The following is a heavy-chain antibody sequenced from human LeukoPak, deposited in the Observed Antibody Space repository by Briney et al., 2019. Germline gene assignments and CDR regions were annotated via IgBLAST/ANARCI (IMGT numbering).Heavy chain of an antibody. CDR3: ARAARLRITLVRLIHAAFDM. J-gene: IGHJ3*02. CDR2: LYYAGNT. D-gene: IGHD3-10*01. Sequence: SETLSLTCTVSGGSISSSSYYWGWIRQPPGKGLEWIGSLYYAGNTFLNPTLDSRVTITVDKSKNQFSLKLRSATAADTAVYYCARAARLRITLVRLIHAAFDMWGQGTMATVSS. CDR1: GGSISSSSYY. V-gene: IGHV4-39*02.